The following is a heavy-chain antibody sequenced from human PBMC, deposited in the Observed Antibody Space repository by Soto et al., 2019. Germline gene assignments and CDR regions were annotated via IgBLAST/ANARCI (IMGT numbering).Heavy chain of an antibody. CDR1: VFSFGSYA. D-gene: IGHD3-3*01. Sequence: PGGSLRLSSAASVFSFGSYALSWVRQAPGKGLEWVSTISGSDGKTFYADSVKGRFSISRDTSQSTLYLQMNSLRADDTAMYYCARWSYLDYWGQGTRVT. J-gene: IGHJ4*02. CDR2: ISGSDGKT. V-gene: IGHV3-23*01. CDR3: ARWSYLDY.